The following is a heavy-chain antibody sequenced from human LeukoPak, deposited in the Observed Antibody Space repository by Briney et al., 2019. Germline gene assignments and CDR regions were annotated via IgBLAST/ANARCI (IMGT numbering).Heavy chain of an antibody. CDR1: GGSISSYY. Sequence: PSETLSLTCTVSGGSISSYYWSWIRQPPGKGLEWIGYIYTSGSTNYNPSLKSRVTISVDTSKNQFSLKLSSVTAADTAVYYCARVAYGDDEEWGQGTLVTVSS. J-gene: IGHJ4*02. V-gene: IGHV4-4*09. CDR3: ARVAYGDDEE. D-gene: IGHD4-17*01. CDR2: IYTSGST.